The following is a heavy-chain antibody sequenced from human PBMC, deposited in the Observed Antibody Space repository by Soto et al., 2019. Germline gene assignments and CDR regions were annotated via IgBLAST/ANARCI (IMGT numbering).Heavy chain of an antibody. V-gene: IGHV1-18*04. Sequence: ASVKVSCKASGYTFTSYGISWVRQAPGQGLEWMGWISAYNGNTNYAQKLQGRVTMTTDTSTSTAYMELRSLRSDDTAVYYCARDRSYYYDSSGYDYWGQGTLVTVSS. CDR1: GYTFTSYG. J-gene: IGHJ4*02. CDR3: ARDRSYYYDSSGYDY. D-gene: IGHD3-22*01. CDR2: ISAYNGNT.